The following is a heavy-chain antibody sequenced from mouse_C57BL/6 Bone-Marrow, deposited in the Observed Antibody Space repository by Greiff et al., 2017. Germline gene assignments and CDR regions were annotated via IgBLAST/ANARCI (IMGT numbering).Heavy chain of an antibody. CDR2: IDPSDSYT. Sequence: QVQLQQPGAELVKPGASVKLSCKASGYTFTSYWMQWVKQRPGQGLEWIGEIDPSDSYTNYTQKFKGKATLTVDTSSSTAYMQLSSLTSEDSAVYYCAGDGYPFAYWGQGTLVTVSA. CDR3: AGDGYPFAY. D-gene: IGHD2-3*01. CDR1: GYTFTSYW. J-gene: IGHJ3*01. V-gene: IGHV1-50*01.